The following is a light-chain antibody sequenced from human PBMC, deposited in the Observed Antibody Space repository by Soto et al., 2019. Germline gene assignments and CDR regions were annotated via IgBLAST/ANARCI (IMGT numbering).Light chain of an antibody. Sequence: QFALTQPASVSGSPGQSITISCNGTSSDIGVYNYVSWYQHHPGKAPKLMIYEVSNRPSGVSNRFSGSKSGTSASLAISGLQSEDEADYYCAAWDDSLNGWVFGGGTKLTVL. CDR3: AAWDDSLNGWV. CDR1: SSDIGVYNY. J-gene: IGLJ3*02. V-gene: IGLV2-14*01. CDR2: EVS.